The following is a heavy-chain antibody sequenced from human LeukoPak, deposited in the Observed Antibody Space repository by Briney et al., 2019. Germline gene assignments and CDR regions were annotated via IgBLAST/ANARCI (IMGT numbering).Heavy chain of an antibody. Sequence: WGSLRLSCAASGFTFSSYWMHWVRHAPGKGLVLVSRINSDGSSTSYADSVKGRFTISRDNAKNTLYLQMNSLRAEDTAVYYCARVARSSSWYYFDYWGQGTLVTVSS. V-gene: IGHV3-74*01. J-gene: IGHJ4*02. CDR2: INSDGSST. D-gene: IGHD6-13*01. CDR3: ARVARSSSWYYFDY. CDR1: GFTFSSYW.